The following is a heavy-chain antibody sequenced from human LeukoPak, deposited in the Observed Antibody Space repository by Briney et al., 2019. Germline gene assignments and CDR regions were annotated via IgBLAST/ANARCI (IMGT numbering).Heavy chain of an antibody. CDR2: LNPHSGGT. CDR1: GYTFTGYY. CDR3: ARDSVPDYYGMDV. V-gene: IGHV1-2*02. Sequence: ASVKVSCKASGYTFTGYYLHWVRQAPGQGLEWMGWLNPHSGGTNYAQKFQGRVTMTRDMSISTAYMEVSRLRSEDTAVYYCARDSVPDYYGMDVWGQGTTVTVSS. J-gene: IGHJ6*02.